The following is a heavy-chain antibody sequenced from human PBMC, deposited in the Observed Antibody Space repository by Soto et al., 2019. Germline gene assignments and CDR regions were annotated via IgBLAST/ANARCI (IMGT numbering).Heavy chain of an antibody. Sequence: EVQLVESGGGLVQPGGSLRLSCVASGFTFTGYEMNWVRQAPGKGLEWVSYISTSGTTIYYADSVKGRFTISRDNAKNSLFLQMNSLRAEDTAVYYCARDQPGEEEFDLWGRGTLVTVSS. CDR2: ISTSGTTI. V-gene: IGHV3-48*03. D-gene: IGHD7-27*01. CDR3: ARDQPGEEEFDL. CDR1: GFTFTGYE. J-gene: IGHJ2*01.